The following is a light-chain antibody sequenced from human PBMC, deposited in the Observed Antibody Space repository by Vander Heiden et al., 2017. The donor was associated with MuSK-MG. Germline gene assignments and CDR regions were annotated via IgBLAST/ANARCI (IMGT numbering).Light chain of an antibody. V-gene: IGKV1-39*01. CDR3: QQSDNTPCT. J-gene: IGKJ1*01. CDR1: QGISSY. CDR2: AAS. Sequence: DIQMTQSPSSLSASVGDRVTITCRASQGISSYLNWYQQKPGKAPKLLIYAASSLQSGVPSRFSGSGSGTDFTLTISSLQPEDFATYYCQQSDNTPCTFGQGTKVEIK.